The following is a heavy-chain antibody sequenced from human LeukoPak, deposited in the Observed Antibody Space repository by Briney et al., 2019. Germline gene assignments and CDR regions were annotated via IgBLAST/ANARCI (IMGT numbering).Heavy chain of an antibody. CDR2: VSHSGSP. CDR1: GGSFGSFSGYY. J-gene: IGHJ5*02. Sequence: SETLSLTCGVYGGSFGSFSGYYWGWVRQPPGKGLEWIGEVSHSGSPNYNPSLKSRLIISVDTSKNQISLKLSSVTAADTAVYFCARGRDYSDSSPVSLGQGTLVTVSS. V-gene: IGHV4-34*01. D-gene: IGHD3-22*01. CDR3: ARGRDYSDSSPVS.